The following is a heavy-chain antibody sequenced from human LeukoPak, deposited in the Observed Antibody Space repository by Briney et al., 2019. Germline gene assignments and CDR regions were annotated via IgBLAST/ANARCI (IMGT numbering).Heavy chain of an antibody. J-gene: IGHJ5*02. CDR1: GFTFSIYW. D-gene: IGHD4-17*01. CDR2: IKQDGSEK. Sequence: PGGSLRLSCAASGFTFSIYWMSWVRQAPGKGLEWVANIKQDGSEKYYVDSVKGRFTISRDNAKNSLYLQMNSLRAEDTAVYYCARDQTVIDWFDPWGQGTLVTVFS. CDR3: ARDQTVIDWFDP. V-gene: IGHV3-7*01.